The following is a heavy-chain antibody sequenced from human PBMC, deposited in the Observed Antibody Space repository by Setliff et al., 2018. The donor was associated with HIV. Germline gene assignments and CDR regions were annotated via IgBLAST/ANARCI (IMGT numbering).Heavy chain of an antibody. CDR1: GYSFTSYW. J-gene: IGHJ4*02. CDR3: TRDLLVATIKGTN. D-gene: IGHD5-12*01. Sequence: GGSLKISCKGSGYSFTSYWIGWVRQMPGKGLEWMGIIYPGDSDTRYSPSFQGQVTMTRDTSISTAYMELTRLRSGDTAVYYCTRDLLVATIKGTNWGQGTLVTVSS. CDR2: IYPGDSDT. V-gene: IGHV5-51*01.